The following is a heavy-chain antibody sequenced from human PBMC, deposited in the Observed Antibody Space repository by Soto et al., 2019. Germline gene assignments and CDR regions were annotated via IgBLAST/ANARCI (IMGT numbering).Heavy chain of an antibody. CDR1: GFSFSKYA. J-gene: IGHJ4*02. CDR3: AKDAVYADGLWLVSD. CDR2: ITGSGGTI. Sequence: DVQLLESGGGLVQPGGSLRLSCAASGFSFSKYAMIWVRQAPGKGQEWVSGITGSGGTIEYAASVKGRFTISRDHSKNMVYLEMNCLSAKDTSMYYSAKDAVYADGLWLVSDWGQGTLVIVS. V-gene: IGHV3-23*01. D-gene: IGHD2-21*01.